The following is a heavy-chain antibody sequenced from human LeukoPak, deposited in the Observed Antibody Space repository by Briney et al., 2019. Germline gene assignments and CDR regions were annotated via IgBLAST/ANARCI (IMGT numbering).Heavy chain of an antibody. J-gene: IGHJ4*02. CDR1: GGSISSYY. CDR2: ISYSRST. Sequence: SETLSLTCTVSGGSISSYYWSWIRQPPGKGLEWIGYISYSRSTNYTPSLKSRVTISVDASKNHFSLKLSSVTAADTAVYYCARVNYYYDSSGPTYYFDYWGQGTLVTVSS. CDR3: ARVNYYYDSSGPTYYFDY. V-gene: IGHV4-59*01. D-gene: IGHD3-22*01.